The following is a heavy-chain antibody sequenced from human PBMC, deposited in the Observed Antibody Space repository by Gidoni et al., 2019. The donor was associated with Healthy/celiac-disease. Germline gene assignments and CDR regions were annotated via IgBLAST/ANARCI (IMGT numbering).Heavy chain of an antibody. CDR2: INPSGGST. D-gene: IGHD1-1*01. CDR3: ARDPGGTYFDY. V-gene: IGHV1-46*01. J-gene: IGHJ4*02. CDR1: GYTFTSSY. Sequence: QVQLVQSGAEVKKPGASVKVSCQASGYTFTSSYMHWVRQAPGQGLEWMGIINPSGGSTSYAQKFQGRVTMTRDTSTSTVYMELSSLRSEDTAVYYCARDPGGTYFDYWGQGTLVTVSS.